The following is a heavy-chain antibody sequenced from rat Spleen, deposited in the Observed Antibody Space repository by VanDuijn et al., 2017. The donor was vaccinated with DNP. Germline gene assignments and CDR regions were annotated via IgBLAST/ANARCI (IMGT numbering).Heavy chain of an antibody. CDR1: GFSLTSYN. Sequence: QVQLKESGPGLVQPSQTLSLTCTVAGFSLTSYNVHWVRQPPGKGLEWMGAVWNTGGTQSNSIFKSRLSINKDTSKNQVFLKMESLQREDTATYYCARTYYGLGAMDAWGQGTSVTVSS. J-gene: IGHJ4*01. V-gene: IGHV2-41*01. CDR3: ARTYYGLGAMDA. D-gene: IGHD1-9*01. CDR2: VWNTGGT.